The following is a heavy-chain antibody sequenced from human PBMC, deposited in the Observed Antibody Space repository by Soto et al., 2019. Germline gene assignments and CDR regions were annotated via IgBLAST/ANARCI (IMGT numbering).Heavy chain of an antibody. CDR2: ISSSSSYI. CDR1: GFTFSSYS. V-gene: IGHV3-21*01. CDR3: AITMDIVVVPASYGMDV. Sequence: EVQLVESGGGLVKPGGSLRLSCAASGFTFSSYSMNWLRQAPGKGLEWVSSISSSSSYIYYADSVKGRFTISRDNAKNSLYLQMNSLRAEDTAVYYCAITMDIVVVPASYGMDVWGQGTTVTVSS. J-gene: IGHJ6*02. D-gene: IGHD2-2*03.